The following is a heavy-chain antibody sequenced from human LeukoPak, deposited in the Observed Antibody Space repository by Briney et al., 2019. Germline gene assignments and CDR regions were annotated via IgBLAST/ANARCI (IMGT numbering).Heavy chain of an antibody. CDR1: GGSISSYY. Sequence: PSETLSLTCTVSGGSISSYYWSWIRQPAGKGLEWIGRIYTSGSTNYNPSLKSRVTMSVDTSKNQFSLKLSSVTAADTAVYYCARDPGGGIVGATGMDWYFDLWGRGTLVTASS. CDR3: ARDPGGGIVGATGMDWYFDL. J-gene: IGHJ2*01. V-gene: IGHV4-4*07. D-gene: IGHD1-26*01. CDR2: IYTSGST.